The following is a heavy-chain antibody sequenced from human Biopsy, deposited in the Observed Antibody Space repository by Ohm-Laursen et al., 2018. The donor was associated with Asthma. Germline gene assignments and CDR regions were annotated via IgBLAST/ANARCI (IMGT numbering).Heavy chain of an antibody. D-gene: IGHD5-24*01. CDR2: IYHSGST. V-gene: IGHV4-30-2*01. CDR1: GGSISSGGYS. J-gene: IGHJ4*02. CDR3: ARVKDGYNFDY. Sequence: QTLSLTCAVSGGSISSGGYSWSWIRQPPGKGLEWIGYIYHSGSTYYNPSLKSRVTISVDRSKNQFSLKLSSVTAADTAVYYCARVKDGYNFDYWGQGTLVTISS.